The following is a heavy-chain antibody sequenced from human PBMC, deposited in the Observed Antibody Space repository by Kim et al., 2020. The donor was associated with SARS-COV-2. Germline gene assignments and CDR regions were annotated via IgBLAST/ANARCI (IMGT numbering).Heavy chain of an antibody. CDR3: AKDQGLLWFGELLICYGMDV. CDR1: GFTFSSYA. J-gene: IGHJ6*02. Sequence: GGSLRLSCAASGFTFSSYAMSWVRQAPGKGLEWVSAISGSGGSTYYADSVKGRFTISRDNPKNTLYLQMNSLRAEDTAVYYCAKDQGLLWFGELLICYGMDVWGQGTTVTVSS. D-gene: IGHD3-10*01. V-gene: IGHV3-23*01. CDR2: ISGSGGST.